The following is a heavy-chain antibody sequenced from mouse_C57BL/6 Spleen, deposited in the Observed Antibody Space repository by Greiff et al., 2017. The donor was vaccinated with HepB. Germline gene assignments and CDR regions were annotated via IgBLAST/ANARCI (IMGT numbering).Heavy chain of an antibody. V-gene: IGHV5-6-3*01. CDR3: ARMARTIN. CDR2: INSNGGST. J-gene: IGHJ2*01. Sequence: EVQLVESGGGLVQPGGSLKLSCAASGFTFSSYGMSWVRQTPDKRLELVATINSNGGSTYYPDSVKGRFTISRDNAKSTLYLQMSSLKSEDTAMYYCARMARTINWGQGTTLIVSS. CDR1: GFTFSSYG.